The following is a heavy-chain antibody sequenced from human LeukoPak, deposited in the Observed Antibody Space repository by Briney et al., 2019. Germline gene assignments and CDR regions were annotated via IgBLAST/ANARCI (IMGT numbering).Heavy chain of an antibody. J-gene: IGHJ4*02. Sequence: GSLRLSCAASAFTFSSYAMSWVRQAPGKGLEWVASISGSGGSTYYADSVKGRFTISRDNSKNTLYLQMNSLRAEDTAVYYCAKDQITLVRGVIRSAPFDYWGQGTLVTVSS. CDR3: AKDQITLVRGVIRSAPFDY. CDR2: ISGSGGST. D-gene: IGHD3-10*01. V-gene: IGHV3-23*01. CDR1: AFTFSSYA.